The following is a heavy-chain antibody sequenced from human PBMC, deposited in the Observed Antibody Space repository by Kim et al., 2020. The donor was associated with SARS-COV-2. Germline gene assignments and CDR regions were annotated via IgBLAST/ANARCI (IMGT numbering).Heavy chain of an antibody. Sequence: GGSLRLSCAASGFTFSSYEMNWVRQAPGKGLEWVSYISSSGSTIYYADSVKGRFTISRDNAKNSLYLQMNSLRAEDTAVYYCAKIAVAGSKYYFDYWGQGTLVTVSS. CDR1: GFTFSSYE. D-gene: IGHD6-19*01. CDR3: AKIAVAGSKYYFDY. J-gene: IGHJ4*02. CDR2: ISSSGSTI. V-gene: IGHV3-48*03.